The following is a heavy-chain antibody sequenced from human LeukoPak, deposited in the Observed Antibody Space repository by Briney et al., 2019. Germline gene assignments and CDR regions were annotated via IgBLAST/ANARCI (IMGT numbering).Heavy chain of an antibody. CDR1: GFTFSSYS. V-gene: IGHV3-21*01. CDR3: ARDSSGSYYFDY. Sequence: GGSLRLPCAASGFTFSSYSMNWVRQAPGKGLEWVSSISSSSSYIYYADSVKGRFTISRDNAKNSLYLQMNSLRAEDTAVYYCARDSSGSYYFDYWGQGTLVTVSS. J-gene: IGHJ4*02. CDR2: ISSSSSYI. D-gene: IGHD6-19*01.